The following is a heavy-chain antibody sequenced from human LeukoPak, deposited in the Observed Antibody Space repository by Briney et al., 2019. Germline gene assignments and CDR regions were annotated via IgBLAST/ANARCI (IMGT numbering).Heavy chain of an antibody. D-gene: IGHD4-17*01. V-gene: IGHV3-21*01. Sequence: GGSLRLSCAASGFTFSSYNTNWVRQAPGKGLEWVSSISSSSSYIYYADSVKGRFTISRDNAKNSLYLQMNSLRAEDTAVYYCARGRMDDYGDYPDYWGQGTLVTVSS. CDR3: ARGRMDDYGDYPDY. CDR2: ISSSSSYI. J-gene: IGHJ4*02. CDR1: GFTFSSYN.